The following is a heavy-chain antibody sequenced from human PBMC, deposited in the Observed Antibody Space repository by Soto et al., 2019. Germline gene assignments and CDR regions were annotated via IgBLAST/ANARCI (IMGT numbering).Heavy chain of an antibody. CDR3: ARDGGRHSGGIDY. D-gene: IGHD1-26*01. CDR2: IIPIFGTA. Sequence: QVQLVQSGAEVKKPGSSVKVSCKASGGTSSSYSINWVRQAPGQGLEWMGEIIPIFGTANYAQKVQGRVTITADESTSTAYMELSSLRSEDTAVYYCARDGGRHSGGIDYWGQGTLVTVSS. CDR1: GGTSSSYS. V-gene: IGHV1-69*01. J-gene: IGHJ4*02.